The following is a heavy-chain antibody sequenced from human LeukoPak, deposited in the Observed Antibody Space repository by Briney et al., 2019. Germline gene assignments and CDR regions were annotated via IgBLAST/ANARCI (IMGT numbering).Heavy chain of an antibody. J-gene: IGHJ4*02. V-gene: IGHV4-38-2*02. CDR2: IYHSGST. CDR3: ARDSGAYLEWLSPFDY. Sequence: SETLSLTCTVSGYSISSGYYWGWIRQPPGKGLEWIGSIYHSGSTYYNPSLKSRITISVDTSKNQFPLKLSSVTAADTAVYYCARDSGAYLEWLSPFDYWGQGTLVTVSS. D-gene: IGHD3-3*01. CDR1: GYSISSGYY.